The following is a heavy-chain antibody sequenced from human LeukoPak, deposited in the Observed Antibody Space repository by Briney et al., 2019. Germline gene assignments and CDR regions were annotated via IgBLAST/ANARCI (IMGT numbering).Heavy chain of an antibody. Sequence: SETLSLTCTVSGGSISSSSYYWGWIRQPPGKGLEWIGNIFYSGTTYYNPSLKSRVTISVDTSKNQFSLKLSSVTAADTAVYYCARWTKSPYYYYGMDVWGQGTTVTVSS. CDR2: IFYSGTT. J-gene: IGHJ6*02. V-gene: IGHV4-39*01. D-gene: IGHD3/OR15-3a*01. CDR3: ARWTKSPYYYYGMDV. CDR1: GGSISSSSYY.